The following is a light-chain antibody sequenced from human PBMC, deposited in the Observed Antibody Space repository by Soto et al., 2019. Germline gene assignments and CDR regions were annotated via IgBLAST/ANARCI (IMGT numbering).Light chain of an antibody. CDR3: QTWGTGIQV. CDR2: LNSDGSH. Sequence: QLVLTQSPSASASLGASVKLTCTLSSGHSSYAIAWHQQQPEKGPRYLMKLNSDGSHSKGDGIPDRFSGSSSGAERYLTISSSQSEDEADYYCQTWGTGIQVFGTGTKLTVL. V-gene: IGLV4-69*01. J-gene: IGLJ1*01. CDR1: SGHSSYA.